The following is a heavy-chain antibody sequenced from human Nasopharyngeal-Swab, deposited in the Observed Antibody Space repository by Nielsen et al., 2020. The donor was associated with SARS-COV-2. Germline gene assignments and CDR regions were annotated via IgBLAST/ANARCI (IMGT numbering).Heavy chain of an antibody. D-gene: IGHD4-17*01. Sequence: GESLKISCAASGFTFSSYEMNWVRQAPGKGLEWVSYISSSGSTIYYADSVKGRFTISRDNAKNSLYLQMNSLRAGDTAVYYCARDLPPYGDYYMDVWGKGTTVTVSS. J-gene: IGHJ6*03. CDR1: GFTFSSYE. CDR2: ISSSGSTI. V-gene: IGHV3-48*03. CDR3: ARDLPPYGDYYMDV.